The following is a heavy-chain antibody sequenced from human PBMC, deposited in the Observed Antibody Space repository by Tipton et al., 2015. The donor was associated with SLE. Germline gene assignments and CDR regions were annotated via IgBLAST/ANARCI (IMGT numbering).Heavy chain of an antibody. V-gene: IGHV4-59*01. J-gene: IGHJ2*01. CDR2: IYYSGST. CDR3: ARDARGYCSSTSCFYWYFDL. D-gene: IGHD2-2*01. CDR1: GGSISSYY. Sequence: TLSLTCTVSGGSISSYYWSWIRQPPGKGLEWIGYIYYSGSTNYNPSLKSRVTISVDTSKNQFSPKLSSVTAADTAVYYCARDARGYCSSTSCFYWYFDLWGRGTLVTVSS.